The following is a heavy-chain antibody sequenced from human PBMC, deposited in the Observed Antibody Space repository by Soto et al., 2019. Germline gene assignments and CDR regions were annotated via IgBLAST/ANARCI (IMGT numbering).Heavy chain of an antibody. Sequence: EVQLLESGGGLENPGGSRRLSCAAPGFPFRNYAMSGVAQPPGRGWGGASVISGGGGTTYYADSVKGRFTISRDNSKNTLYLQMNSLRAEDTALYYCAKAMSTPSRPRNYFDYWGQGTLVTVSS. CDR1: GFPFRNYA. V-gene: IGHV3-23*01. D-gene: IGHD6-6*01. CDR3: AKAMSTPSRPRNYFDY. CDR2: ISGGGGTT. J-gene: IGHJ4*02.